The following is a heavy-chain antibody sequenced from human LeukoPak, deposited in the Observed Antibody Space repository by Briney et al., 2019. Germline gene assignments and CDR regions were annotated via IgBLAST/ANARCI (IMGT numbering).Heavy chain of an antibody. Sequence: GGSLRLSCAASGFTFSSYWMHWVRQAPGKGLVWVSRINADGSSTAYADSVKGRFTSSRDNAKNTLYLQMNSLRVEDTAMYYCARVYYCSSASCHQRWFDPWGQGTLVTVSS. D-gene: IGHD2-2*01. CDR1: GFTFSSYW. CDR3: ARVYYCSSASCHQRWFDP. J-gene: IGHJ5*02. CDR2: INADGSST. V-gene: IGHV3-74*01.